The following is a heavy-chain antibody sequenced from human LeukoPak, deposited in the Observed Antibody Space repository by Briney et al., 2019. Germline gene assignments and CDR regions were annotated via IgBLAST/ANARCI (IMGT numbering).Heavy chain of an antibody. CDR2: IYPGDSDT. CDR3: ARSENYYYGSGSHYKPFDY. Sequence: GESLKISCKGSGYSFTNYWIGWVRQMPGKGLEWMGIIYPGDSDTTYSPSFQGQVTISADKSISTAYLQWSSLKASDTAMYYCARSENYYYGSGSHYKPFDYWGQGTLVTVSS. D-gene: IGHD3-10*01. V-gene: IGHV5-51*01. CDR1: GYSFTNYW. J-gene: IGHJ4*02.